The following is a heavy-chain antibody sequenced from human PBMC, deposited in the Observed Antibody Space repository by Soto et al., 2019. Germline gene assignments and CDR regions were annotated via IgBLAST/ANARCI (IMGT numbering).Heavy chain of an antibody. D-gene: IGHD6-13*01. CDR2: ISGSGGST. V-gene: IGHV3-23*01. Sequence: GGSLRLSCAASGFTFSSYAMSWVRQAPGKGLEWVSAISGSGGSTYYADSVKGRFTISRDNSKNTLYLQMNSLRAEDTAVYYCAKVVRQQLVLFRGLGYFQHWGQGTLVTVSS. CDR1: GFTFSSYA. J-gene: IGHJ1*01. CDR3: AKVVRQQLVLFRGLGYFQH.